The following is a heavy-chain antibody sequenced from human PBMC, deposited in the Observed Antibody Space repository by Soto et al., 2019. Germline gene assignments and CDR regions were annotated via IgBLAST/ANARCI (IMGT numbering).Heavy chain of an antibody. CDR3: ARGYDFWSGYSY. J-gene: IGHJ4*02. Sequence: ASVKVSCNASGYTFTSYAMHWVRQAPGQRLEWMGWINAGNGNTKYSQKFQGRVTITRDTSASTAYMELSSLRSEDTAVYYCARGYDFWSGYSYWGQGTLVTVSS. CDR1: GYTFTSYA. D-gene: IGHD3-3*01. CDR2: INAGNGNT. V-gene: IGHV1-3*01.